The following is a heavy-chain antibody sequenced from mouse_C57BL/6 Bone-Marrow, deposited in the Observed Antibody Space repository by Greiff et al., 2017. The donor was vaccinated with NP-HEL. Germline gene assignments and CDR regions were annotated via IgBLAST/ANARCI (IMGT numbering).Heavy chain of an antibody. J-gene: IGHJ4*01. D-gene: IGHD1-1*01. Sequence: VQLKQSGAELVKPGASVKLSCTASGFNIKDYYMHWVRQRTEQGLEWIGRIDPEDGETKYAPKVQGQATITADTSSNTAYLQLSSLTSEDTAVYNCAREYGSYYDCAMDYWGQGTSVTVSS. CDR2: IDPEDGET. CDR3: AREYGSYYDCAMDY. V-gene: IGHV14-2*01. CDR1: GFNIKDYY.